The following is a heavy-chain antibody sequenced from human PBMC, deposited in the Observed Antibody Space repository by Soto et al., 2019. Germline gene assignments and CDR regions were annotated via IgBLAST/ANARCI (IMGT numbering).Heavy chain of an antibody. CDR3: AKFLGSGSYYKVAYYYGMDV. Sequence: GGSLRLSCAASGFTFSSYAMSWVRQAPGKGLEWVSAISGSGGSTYYADSVKGRFTISRDNSKNTLYLQMNSLRAEDTAVYYCAKFLGSGSYYKVAYYYGMDVWGQGTTVTVSS. V-gene: IGHV3-23*01. CDR2: ISGSGGST. CDR1: GFTFSSYA. D-gene: IGHD3-10*01. J-gene: IGHJ6*02.